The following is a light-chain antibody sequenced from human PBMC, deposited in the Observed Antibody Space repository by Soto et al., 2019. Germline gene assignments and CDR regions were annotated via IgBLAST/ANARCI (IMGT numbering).Light chain of an antibody. CDR1: QSVYNDY. Sequence: EIVLTQSPGTLSLSPGERATLSCRASQSVYNDYLAWYQQKPGQAPRLLIYGASFRATGIPDRFSGSGSGTDFTLTISRLEPEDFAVYYCQQYGSAPPSFGQGTRLEIK. CDR3: QQYGSAPPS. V-gene: IGKV3-20*01. J-gene: IGKJ5*01. CDR2: GAS.